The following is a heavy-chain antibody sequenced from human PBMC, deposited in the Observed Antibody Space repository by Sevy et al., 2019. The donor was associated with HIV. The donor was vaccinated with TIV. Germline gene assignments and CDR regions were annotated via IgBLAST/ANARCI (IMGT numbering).Heavy chain of an antibody. CDR1: GFTFSNAW. D-gene: IGHD6-13*01. CDR2: IKSKTDGGTT. J-gene: IGHJ4*02. V-gene: IGHV3-15*01. Sequence: GGSLRLSCAASGFTFSNAWMSWVRQAPGKGLEWVGRIKSKTDGGTTDYAAPVKGRFTISRDDSKNTLYLQMNSLKTEDTAVYYCTTAQPLAAAGTRSEYGDYWGQGTLVTVSS. CDR3: TTAQPLAAAGTRSEYGDY.